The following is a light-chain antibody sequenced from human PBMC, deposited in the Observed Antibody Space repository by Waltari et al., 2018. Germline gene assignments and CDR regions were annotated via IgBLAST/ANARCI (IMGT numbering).Light chain of an antibody. J-gene: IGKJ1*01. CDR3: QQYNNWPPWT. Sequence: EIVMTQSPATLSVSPGERATPSCRASQSVSSNLALYQQKPGQAPRLLIYGAPTTATGIPARFSGSGSGTEFTLTISSLQSEDFAVYYCQQYNNWPPWTFGQGTKVEIK. V-gene: IGKV3-15*01. CDR2: GAP. CDR1: QSVSSN.